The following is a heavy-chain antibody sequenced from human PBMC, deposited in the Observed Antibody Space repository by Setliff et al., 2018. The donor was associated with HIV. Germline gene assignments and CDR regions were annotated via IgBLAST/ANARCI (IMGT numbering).Heavy chain of an antibody. Sequence: GASVKVSCKASGYTFTGYYIHWVRQAPGQGLEWMGRIIPNSGGTKYSQKFQGRVTMTADESTSTVYMELSSLRSEDTAVYYCARGRDYIVVVPAATPIPDYYYGMDVWGQGTTVTVS. V-gene: IGHV1-2*06. CDR2: IIPNSGGT. J-gene: IGHJ6*02. CDR1: GYTFTGYY. CDR3: ARGRDYIVVVPAATPIPDYYYGMDV. D-gene: IGHD2-2*01.